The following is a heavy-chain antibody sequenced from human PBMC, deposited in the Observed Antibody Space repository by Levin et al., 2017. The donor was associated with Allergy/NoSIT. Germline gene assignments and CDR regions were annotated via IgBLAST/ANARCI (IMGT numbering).Heavy chain of an antibody. J-gene: IGHJ2*01. Sequence: SETLSLTCTVSGDSMNNFYWSWIRQPPGRGLEWIGYIHYDGKTNYNPSLKSRITISLDTSKNEFLLKLRSVTAADKAVYYCSREYGGDWYFDLWGRGTLVTVSS. V-gene: IGHV4-59*01. D-gene: IGHD2-21*01. CDR3: SREYGGDWYFDL. CDR1: GDSMNNFY. CDR2: IHYDGKT.